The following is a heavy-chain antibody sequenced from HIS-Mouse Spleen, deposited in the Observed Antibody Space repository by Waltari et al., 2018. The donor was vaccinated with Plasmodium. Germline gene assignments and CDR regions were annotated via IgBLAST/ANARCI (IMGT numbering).Heavy chain of an antibody. D-gene: IGHD6-6*01. CDR2: IGTAGDT. J-gene: IGHJ4*02. V-gene: IGHV3-13*01. Sequence: LEWVSAIGTAGDTDYPGSVKGRFTISRENAKNSLYLQMNSLRAGDTAVYYCARGPTYSSSYYFDYWGQGTLVTVSS. CDR3: ARGPTYSSSYYFDY.